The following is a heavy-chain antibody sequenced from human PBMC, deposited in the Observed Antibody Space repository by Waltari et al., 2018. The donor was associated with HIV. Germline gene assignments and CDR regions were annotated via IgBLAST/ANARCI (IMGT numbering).Heavy chain of an antibody. CDR2: IDGRGAT. Sequence: QVQLQESGPGLVKPSETLSLTCDVSGGSISNTNWWNWVRQPPGKGLEWLGEIDGRGATSYNPSLKSRVTMSVDTSKNQFSLTLNSLTAADTAIYYCAGTYTYGVVFEYWGQGTLVTVSS. CDR3: AGTYTYGVVFEY. D-gene: IGHD2-8*01. CDR1: GGSISNTNW. V-gene: IGHV4-4*02. J-gene: IGHJ4*02.